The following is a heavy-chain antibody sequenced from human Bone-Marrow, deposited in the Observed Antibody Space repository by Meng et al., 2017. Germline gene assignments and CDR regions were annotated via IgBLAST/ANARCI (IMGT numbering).Heavy chain of an antibody. CDR3: ARDLPYYDYVWGSYRRDAFDI. Sequence: SETLFLTCTVSGGSISSYYWSWIRQPAGKGLEWIGRIYTSGSTNYNPSLKSRVTMSVDTSKNQFSLKLSSVTAADTAVYYCARDLPYYDYVWGSYRRDAFDIWGQGTMVTVSS. V-gene: IGHV4-4*07. J-gene: IGHJ3*02. CDR2: IYTSGST. D-gene: IGHD3-16*02. CDR1: GGSISSYY.